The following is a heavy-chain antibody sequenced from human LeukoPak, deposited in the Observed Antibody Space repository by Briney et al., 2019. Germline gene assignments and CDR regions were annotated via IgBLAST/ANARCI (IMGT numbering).Heavy chain of an antibody. Sequence: ASVKVSCKTSGYSENFYGITWVRQVAGQGLEWMGWISAQHGQTEYAPNSQDRVTMTTDTYTNTAYMELRSLRSDDTAVYYCSGSLGYCTSNVCYLKYWGQGTLVTVSS. CDR3: SGSLGYCTSNVCYLKY. J-gene: IGHJ4*02. CDR1: GYSENFYG. CDR2: ISAQHGQT. V-gene: IGHV1-18*01. D-gene: IGHD2-8*01.